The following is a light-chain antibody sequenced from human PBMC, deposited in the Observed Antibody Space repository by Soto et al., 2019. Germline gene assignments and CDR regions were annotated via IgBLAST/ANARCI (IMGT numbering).Light chain of an antibody. CDR1: SSDVGAYNY. Sequence: QSALTQPASVSGSPGQSITISCAGTSSDVGAYNYVSWYQHHPGKAPNLMIYDVNNRPSGDSNRFSGSKSGNTASLTISGLQAEDEADYYCSSWTSGATYVFGSGTKLTVL. CDR3: SSWTSGATYV. CDR2: DVN. J-gene: IGLJ1*01. V-gene: IGLV2-14*03.